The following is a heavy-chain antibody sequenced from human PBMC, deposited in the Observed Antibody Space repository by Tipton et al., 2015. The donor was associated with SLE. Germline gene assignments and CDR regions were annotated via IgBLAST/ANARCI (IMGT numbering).Heavy chain of an antibody. CDR1: GGSVIGKNW. CDR2: IFQNGNT. D-gene: IGHD1-1*01. CDR3: ARASFFDERSSGMGWFDP. J-gene: IGHJ5*02. V-gene: IGHV4/OR15-8*02. Sequence: TLSLTCDVSGGSVIGKNWWSWLRQRPGKGPEWIAEIFQNGNTNYSPSLRSRVTISMDKSRNQISLRLTSVTAADTAVYYCARASFFDERSSGMGWFDPWGPGALVTVSS.